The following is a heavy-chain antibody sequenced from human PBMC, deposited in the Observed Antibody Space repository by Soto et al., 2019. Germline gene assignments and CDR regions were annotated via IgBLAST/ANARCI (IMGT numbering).Heavy chain of an antibody. CDR2: IYYSGST. Sequence: QVQLQESGPGLVKPSETLSLTCTVSGGSISSYYWSWIRQPPGKGLEWIGYIYYSGSTDYDPSLKSRVTISVDTSKNQFSPKLSSVTAADTAVYYCARRWGTYFDFWGQGTLVTVSS. D-gene: IGHD7-27*01. J-gene: IGHJ4*02. V-gene: IGHV4-59*01. CDR1: GGSISSYY. CDR3: ARRWGTYFDF.